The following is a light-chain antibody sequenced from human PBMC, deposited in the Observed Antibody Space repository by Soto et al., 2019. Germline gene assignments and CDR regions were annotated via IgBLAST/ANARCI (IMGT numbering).Light chain of an antibody. CDR1: QSVGSN. V-gene: IGKV3-15*01. J-gene: IGKJ1*01. CDR3: QQYNNWPPDRT. CDR2: GAS. Sequence: EIVMTQSPATLSVSPGERATLSCRASQSVGSNLAWYQQKPGQAPRLLIYGASTRATGIPARFSGSGSGTEFTLAISILHSEDFAIYYCQQYNNWPPDRTFGQAPKVVIK.